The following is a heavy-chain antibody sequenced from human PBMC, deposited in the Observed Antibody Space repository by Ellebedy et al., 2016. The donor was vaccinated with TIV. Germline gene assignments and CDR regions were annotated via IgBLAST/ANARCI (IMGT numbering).Heavy chain of an antibody. V-gene: IGHV4-31*03. J-gene: IGHJ5*02. CDR2: IYYSGST. CDR3: ARGKMTTIVDWFDP. CDR1: GGSISSGGYY. Sequence: SETLSLXCTVSGGSISSGGYYWRWICQHPGKGLEWIGYIYYSGSTYYNPSLKSRVTISVDTSKNQFSLKLSSVTAADTAVYYCARGKMTTIVDWFDPWGQGTLVTVSS. D-gene: IGHD5-24*01.